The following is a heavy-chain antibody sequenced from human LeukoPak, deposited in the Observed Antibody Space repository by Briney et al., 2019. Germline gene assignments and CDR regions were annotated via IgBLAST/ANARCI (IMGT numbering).Heavy chain of an antibody. J-gene: IGHJ4*02. CDR1: GFTFSSYA. Sequence: GGSLRLSCAASGFTFSSYAMTWVRQAPGKGLEWVSPISSSGGSTYYADSVRGRFTISRDNSKNTLYLQMNSLRAEDTAIYYCAKDLVTGSLDYWGQGTLVTVSS. V-gene: IGHV3-23*01. CDR3: AKDLVTGSLDY. CDR2: ISSSGGST. D-gene: IGHD3-10*01.